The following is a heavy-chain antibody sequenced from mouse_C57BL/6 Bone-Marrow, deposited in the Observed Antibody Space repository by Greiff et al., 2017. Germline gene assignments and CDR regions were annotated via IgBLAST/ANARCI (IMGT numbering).Heavy chain of an antibody. Sequence: EVKVVESGGGLVKPGGSLKLSCAASGFTFSDYGMHWVRQAPEKGLEWVAYISSGSSTIYYADTVKGRFTISRDNAKNTLFLQMTSLRSEDTAMYYCASPDWYYAMDYWGQGTSVTVSS. V-gene: IGHV5-17*01. CDR1: GFTFSDYG. J-gene: IGHJ4*01. CDR2: ISSGSSTI. CDR3: ASPDWYYAMDY.